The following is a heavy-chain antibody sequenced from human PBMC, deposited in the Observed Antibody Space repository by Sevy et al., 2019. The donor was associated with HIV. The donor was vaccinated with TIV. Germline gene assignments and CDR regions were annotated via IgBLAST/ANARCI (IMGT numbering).Heavy chain of an antibody. CDR2: INPNSGGT. Sequence: ASLKVSCKASGYTFTGYYMHWVRQAPGQGLEWMGWINPNSGGTNYAQKFQGRVTMTRDTSISTAYMELSRLRSDDTAVYYCARDGGYGDYEYYYYMDVWGKGTTVTVSS. J-gene: IGHJ6*03. D-gene: IGHD4-17*01. V-gene: IGHV1-2*02. CDR1: GYTFTGYY. CDR3: ARDGGYGDYEYYYYMDV.